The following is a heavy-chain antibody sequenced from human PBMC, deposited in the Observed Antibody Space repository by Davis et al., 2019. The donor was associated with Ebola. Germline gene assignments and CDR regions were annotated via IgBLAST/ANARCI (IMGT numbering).Heavy chain of an antibody. Sequence: PSETLSLTCAVSGGSISSGGYSWSWIRQPPGKGLEWIGYIYHSGSTYYNPSLKSRVTISVDRSKNQFSLKLSSVTAADTAVYYCARDSYDSSGYQNWFDPWGQGTLVTVSS. CDR2: IYHSGST. CDR1: GGSISSGGYS. CDR3: ARDSYDSSGYQNWFDP. D-gene: IGHD3-22*01. J-gene: IGHJ5*02. V-gene: IGHV4-30-2*01.